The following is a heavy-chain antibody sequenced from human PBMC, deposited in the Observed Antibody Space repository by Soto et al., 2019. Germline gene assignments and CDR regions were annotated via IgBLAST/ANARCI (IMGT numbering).Heavy chain of an antibody. D-gene: IGHD5-18*01. J-gene: IGHJ4*02. Sequence: EVQLVESGGGLVQPGGSLKLSCAASGFTFSGSAMHWVRQASGKGLEWVGRIRSKANSYATAYAASVKGRFTISRDDSTNTAYLQMNSLKTEDTAVYYCNRRLDTAMVYFEYWGQGTLVTVSS. CDR1: GFTFSGSA. CDR2: IRSKANSYAT. V-gene: IGHV3-73*02. CDR3: NRRLDTAMVYFEY.